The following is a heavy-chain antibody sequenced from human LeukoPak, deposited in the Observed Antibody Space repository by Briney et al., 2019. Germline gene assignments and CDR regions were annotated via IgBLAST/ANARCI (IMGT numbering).Heavy chain of an antibody. V-gene: IGHV4-34*01. CDR3: ARAAGIAAVDNWFDP. CDR2: INHSGSP. Sequence: PSETLSLTCAVYGGSFSDYYWTWIRQPPGKGLEWIGEINHSGSPNNNPSLKSRVSISFDTSKNQFSLKLTSVTAADTAVYYCARAAGIAAVDNWFDPWGQGTLVTVSS. D-gene: IGHD6-13*01. CDR1: GGSFSDYY. J-gene: IGHJ5*02.